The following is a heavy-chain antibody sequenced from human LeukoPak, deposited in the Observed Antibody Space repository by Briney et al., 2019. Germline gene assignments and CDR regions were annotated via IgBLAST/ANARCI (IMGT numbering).Heavy chain of an antibody. CDR1: GFSFSSYT. J-gene: IGHJ4*02. V-gene: IGHV3-30*04. CDR2: ISYDGGNK. Sequence: GRSLRLSCAASGFSFSSYTMHWVRQAPGTGLEWVAVISYDGGNKYYADSVKGRFTISRDNAKNSLYLQMNSLRAEDTAVYYCARNPLNYFDSSGFLDFWGQGTLVTVSS. D-gene: IGHD3-22*01. CDR3: ARNPLNYFDSSGFLDF.